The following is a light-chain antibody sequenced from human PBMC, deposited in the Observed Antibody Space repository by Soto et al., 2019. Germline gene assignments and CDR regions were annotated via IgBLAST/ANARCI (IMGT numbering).Light chain of an antibody. CDR1: SSDVGGYNY. CDR3: SSYTSSSTLMV. Sequence: QSVLTQPASVSGSPGQSITISCTGTSSDVGGYNYVSWYQQHPGKAPKLMIYDVSNRPSGVSNRFSGSKSGKTASLTISGLQAEDEADYYCSSYTSSSTLMVFGGGTKLTVL. V-gene: IGLV2-14*01. CDR2: DVS. J-gene: IGLJ2*01.